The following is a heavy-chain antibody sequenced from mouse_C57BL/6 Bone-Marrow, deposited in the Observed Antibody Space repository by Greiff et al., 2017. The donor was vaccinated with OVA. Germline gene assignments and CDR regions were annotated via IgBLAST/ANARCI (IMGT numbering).Heavy chain of an antibody. CDR3: ARVYYYGSSYEDWFAY. J-gene: IGHJ3*01. V-gene: IGHV5-4*03. CDR1: GFTFSSYA. Sequence: EVKLMESGGGLVKPGGSLKLSCAASGFTFSSYAMSWVRQTPEKRLEWVATISDGGSYTYYPDNVKGRFTISRDNAKNNLYLQMSHLKSEDTAMYYCARVYYYGSSYEDWFAYWGQGTLVTVSA. CDR2: ISDGGSYT. D-gene: IGHD1-1*01.